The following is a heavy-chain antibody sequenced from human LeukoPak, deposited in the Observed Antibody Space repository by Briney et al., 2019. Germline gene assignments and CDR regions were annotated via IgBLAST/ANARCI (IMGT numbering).Heavy chain of an antibody. CDR1: GGTFSNFG. J-gene: IGHJ5*02. CDR2: IIPIFHTP. Sequence: ASVKVSCKASGGTFSNFGISWVRQAPGQGLEWMGGIIPIFHTPNYAQKFQGRVTISADKSTSTAYLELSSLRSEDTAVYYCARDPPEPWGQGTLVTVFS. CDR3: ARDPPEP. V-gene: IGHV1-69*06.